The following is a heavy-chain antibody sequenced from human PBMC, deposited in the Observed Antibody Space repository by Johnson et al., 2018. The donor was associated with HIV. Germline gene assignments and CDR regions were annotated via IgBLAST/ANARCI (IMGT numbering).Heavy chain of an antibody. J-gene: IGHJ3*02. CDR2: ISYDASNK. CDR3: ARDGGIGSTREDAFDI. D-gene: IGHD2-2*01. Sequence: QMLLVESGGGVVQPGRSVRLSCVASGFSFNRYAMHWVRQAPGKGLEWVAVISYDASNKYYADSVKGRFTISRDTSKNTLYLQMNSLRAEDTAVYYCARDGGIGSTREDAFDIWGQGTMVIVSS. V-gene: IGHV3-30-3*01. CDR1: GFSFNRYA.